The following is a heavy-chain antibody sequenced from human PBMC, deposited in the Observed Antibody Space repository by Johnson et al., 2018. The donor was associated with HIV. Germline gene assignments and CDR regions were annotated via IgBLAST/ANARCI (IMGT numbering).Heavy chain of an antibody. CDR3: ARGLGGYYDFWSGYPWDAFDI. CDR1: GFTFSSYD. D-gene: IGHD3-3*01. Sequence: VQLVESGGGLVQPGGSLRLSCAASGFTFSSYDMHWVRQATGKGLEWVSAIGTAGDTYYPGSVKGRFTISRENAKNSLYLQMNSLRAGETAVYYFARGLGGYYDFWSGYPWDAFDIWGQGTMVTVSS. CDR2: IGTAGDT. V-gene: IGHV3-13*01. J-gene: IGHJ3*02.